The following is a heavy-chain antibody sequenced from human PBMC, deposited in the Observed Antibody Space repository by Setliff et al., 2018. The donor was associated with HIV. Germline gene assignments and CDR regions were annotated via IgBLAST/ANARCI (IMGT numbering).Heavy chain of an antibody. CDR3: GKVKGIEAAGSSAFDI. CDR1: GFTFSSYG. CDR2: IRYDGSNK. V-gene: IGHV3-30*02. Sequence: HPGGSLRLSCAASGFTFSSYGMHWVRQAPGKGLEWVAFIRYDGSNKYYADSAKGRFTISRDNSKNTLYLQMNSLRAEDTAVYYCGKVKGIEAAGSSAFDIWGQGTMVTVSS. J-gene: IGHJ3*02. D-gene: IGHD6-13*01.